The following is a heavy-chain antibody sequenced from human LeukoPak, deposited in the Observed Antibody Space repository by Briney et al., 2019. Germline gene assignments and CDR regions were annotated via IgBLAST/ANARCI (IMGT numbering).Heavy chain of an antibody. D-gene: IGHD3-22*01. V-gene: IGHV3-20*04. CDR2: VNWNGGGP. CDR1: GFTFGDYG. CDR3: ARVYYYDSSGYYYFDF. J-gene: IGHJ4*02. Sequence: PGGSLRLSCAASGFTFGDYGVSWVRQAPGKGLEWVSDVNWNGGGPGYADSVKGRFTISRDNAKNSLYLQMNSLRAEDTALYYCARVYYYDSSGYYYFDFGGQGTGVSVSS.